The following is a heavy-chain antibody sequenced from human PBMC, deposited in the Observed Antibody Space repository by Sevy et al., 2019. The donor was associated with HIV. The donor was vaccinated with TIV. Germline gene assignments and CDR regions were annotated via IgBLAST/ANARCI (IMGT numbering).Heavy chain of an antibody. CDR2: IYSGDST. D-gene: IGHD3-22*01. Sequence: GGSLRLSCAASGFSVSNSYMSWVRQAPGKGLQWVSVIYSGDSTYYTDSVKGRFTISRDNSMNTQYLQMNSLRAEDTARYYCARLSVYYYDSSGYYTTGHAFDIWGQGTMVTVSS. V-gene: IGHV3-53*01. CDR1: GFSVSNSY. J-gene: IGHJ3*02. CDR3: ARLSVYYYDSSGYYTTGHAFDI.